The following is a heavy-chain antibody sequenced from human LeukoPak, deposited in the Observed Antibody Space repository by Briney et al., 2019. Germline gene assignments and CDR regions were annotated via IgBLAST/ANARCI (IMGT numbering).Heavy chain of an antibody. CDR1: GGSISSGDYY. CDR3: ARYYYYDNNGNKDGFDP. J-gene: IGHJ5*02. V-gene: IGHV4-30-4*01. D-gene: IGHD3-22*01. CDR2: IYSSGST. Sequence: SETLSLTCTVSGGSISSGDYYWSWIRQPPGKGLEWIGYIYSSGSTYYNPSFKSRVTISVDTSKNQFSLKLNSVTAADTAVYYCARYYYYDNNGNKDGFDPWGQGTLVTVSS.